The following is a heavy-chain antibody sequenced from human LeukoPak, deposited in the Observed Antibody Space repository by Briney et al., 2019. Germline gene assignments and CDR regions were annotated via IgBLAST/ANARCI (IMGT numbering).Heavy chain of an antibody. CDR1: GGSITSGAFS. CDR3: ARGLLFAGNSYFDL. CDR2: ISHSGNS. J-gene: IGHJ4*02. V-gene: IGHV4-30-2*06. Sequence: ASQTLSLTCSVSGGSITSGAFSWSWIRQSPGRGLEWIGYISHSGNSYYNASLVSRLTFSVDRSKNQFSLKLTSVTAADTAVYFCARGLLFAGNSYFDLWGQGALVTVSS. D-gene: IGHD4-23*01.